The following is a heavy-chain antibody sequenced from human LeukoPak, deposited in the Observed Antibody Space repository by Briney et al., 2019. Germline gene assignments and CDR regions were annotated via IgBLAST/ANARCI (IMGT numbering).Heavy chain of an antibody. CDR2: IKQDGSEK. CDR3: ARDRYSSGWYASYYYYGMDV. Sequence: PGGSLRLSCAASGFTFSSYWMSWVRQAPGKGLEWVANIKQDGSEKYYVDSVKGRSTISRDNAKNSLYLQMNSLRAEDTAVYYCARDRYSSGWYASYYYYGMDVWGQGTTVTVSS. J-gene: IGHJ6*02. CDR1: GFTFSSYW. D-gene: IGHD6-19*01. V-gene: IGHV3-7*05.